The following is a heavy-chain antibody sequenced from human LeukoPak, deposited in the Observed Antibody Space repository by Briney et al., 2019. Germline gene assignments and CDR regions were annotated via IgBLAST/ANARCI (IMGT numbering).Heavy chain of an antibody. V-gene: IGHV3-23*01. CDR1: GFTFSSYA. D-gene: IGHD2-2*01. CDR3: ARCTASCYANAFDV. Sequence: GGSLRLSCAASGFTFSSYAMQWVRQAPGKGLEWVSAINGGGDATEYADSVKGRFTISRDNSKNTLYLQMNSLRPDDTAVYYCARCTASCYANAFDVWGQGTLLTVSS. CDR2: INGGGDAT. J-gene: IGHJ3*01.